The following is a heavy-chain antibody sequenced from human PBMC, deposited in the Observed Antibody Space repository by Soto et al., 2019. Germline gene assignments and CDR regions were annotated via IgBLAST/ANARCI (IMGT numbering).Heavy chain of an antibody. J-gene: IGHJ4*02. Sequence: QVQLVESGGGVVQPGRSLRLSCAASGFTFSSYGMHWVRQAPGKGLEGVAVISYDGSNKYYADSVKGRFTISRDNSKNTLYLPMNSLRAEDTAVYYCAEDPDSGVDYWGQGTLVTVSS. V-gene: IGHV3-30*18. CDR3: AEDPDSGVDY. D-gene: IGHD1-26*01. CDR2: ISYDGSNK. CDR1: GFTFSSYG.